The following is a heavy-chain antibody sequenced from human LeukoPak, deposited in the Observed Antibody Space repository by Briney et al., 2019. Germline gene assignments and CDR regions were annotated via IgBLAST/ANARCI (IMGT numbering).Heavy chain of an antibody. J-gene: IGHJ4*02. Sequence: GGSLRLSCAASGFTFSSYGMHWVRQAPGKGLEWVAFIRYDGSNKYYADSVKGRFTISRDNSKNTLYLQMNSLRAEDTAVYYCAKYGLYSNYVFDYWGQGTLVTVSS. CDR3: AKYGLYSNYVFDY. V-gene: IGHV3-30*02. CDR2: IRYDGSNK. D-gene: IGHD4-11*01. CDR1: GFTFSSYG.